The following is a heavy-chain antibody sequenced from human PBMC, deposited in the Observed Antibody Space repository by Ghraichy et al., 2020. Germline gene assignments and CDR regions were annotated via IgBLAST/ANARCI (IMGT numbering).Heavy chain of an antibody. Sequence: GGSLRLSCEASGFTFSSYEMNWVRQAPGKGLEWVSYISSSGSIIYYADSVKGRLTISRDNAKNSLYLQMNTLRAEDTAIYYCARDLYGSGTFDYWGQGTLVTVSS. D-gene: IGHD3-10*01. CDR2: ISSSGSII. V-gene: IGHV3-48*03. CDR3: ARDLYGSGTFDY. J-gene: IGHJ4*02. CDR1: GFTFSSYE.